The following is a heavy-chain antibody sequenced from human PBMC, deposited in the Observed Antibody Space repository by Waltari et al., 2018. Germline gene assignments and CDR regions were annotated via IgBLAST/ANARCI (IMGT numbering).Heavy chain of an antibody. CDR1: GDSMSSGDW. D-gene: IGHD2-15*01. CDR3: ARDRGRGIYLDS. V-gene: IGHV4-4*02. CDR2: IQRSGRT. Sequence: QMQLQESGPGLVKPSGTLSVTCTISGDSMSSGDWWSGVRQSPEKGLEWIGQIQRSGRTHYNPSFESRVSISIDTSNNQFSLKVSSTTAADTAVYYCARDRGRGIYLDSWGRGTLVTVSA. J-gene: IGHJ4*02.